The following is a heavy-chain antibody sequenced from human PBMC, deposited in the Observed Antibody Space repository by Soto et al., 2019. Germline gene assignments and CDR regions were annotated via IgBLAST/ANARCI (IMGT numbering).Heavy chain of an antibody. CDR3: ARDARGTRGFDEMDI. D-gene: IGHD3-9*01. V-gene: IGHV1-2*04. CDR1: GYTFTGYY. J-gene: IGHJ6*02. CDR2: INPNSGGT. Sequence: GASVKVSCKASGYTFTGYYMHWVRQAPGQGLEWMGWINPNSGGTNYAQKFQGWVTMTRDTSISTAYMELSRLRSDDTAVYYCARDARGTRGFDEMDIWGQGTTVTSP.